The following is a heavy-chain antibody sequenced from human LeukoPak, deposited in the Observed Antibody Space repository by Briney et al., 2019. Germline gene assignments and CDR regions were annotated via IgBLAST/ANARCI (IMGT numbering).Heavy chain of an antibody. CDR1: GYSFTSYW. V-gene: IGHV5-51*01. CDR2: IYPGDSDT. J-gene: IGHJ4*02. Sequence: GESLKISCKGSGYSFTSYWIGWVRQMPGKGLEWMGIIYPGDSDTRYSPSSQGQVTISADKSISTAYLQWSSLKASDTAMYYCARAHRTAYYYGSGSYYAYWGQGTLVTVSS. CDR3: ARAHRTAYYYGSGSYYAY. D-gene: IGHD3-10*01.